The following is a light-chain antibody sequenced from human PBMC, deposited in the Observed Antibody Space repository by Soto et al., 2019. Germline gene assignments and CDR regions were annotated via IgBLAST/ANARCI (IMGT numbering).Light chain of an antibody. J-gene: IGLJ1*01. V-gene: IGLV2-8*01. CDR3: SSYAGSNTSYV. CDR1: SSDVGGYNY. CDR2: EVS. Sequence: QSVLTQPPSASGSPGQSVTISCTGTSSDVGGYNYVSWYQQHPGKAPKLMIYEVSKRPSGVPDRFSGSKSGNTASLTVSGLQAEDEADYYCSSYAGSNTSYVFGTGPKVTVL.